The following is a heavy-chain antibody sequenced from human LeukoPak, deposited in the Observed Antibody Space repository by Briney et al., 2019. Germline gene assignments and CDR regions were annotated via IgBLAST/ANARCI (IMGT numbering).Heavy chain of an antibody. CDR1: GDSISSSSYY. CDR3: ARTPPQYCSGGSCYFNWFDP. D-gene: IGHD2-15*01. V-gene: IGHV4-39*07. Sequence: PSETLSLTCTVSGDSISSSSYYWGWIRQPPGKGLGWIGSIYYIGSTYYNPSLKSRVTISVDTSKNQFSLKLTSVTAADTAVYYCARTPPQYCSGGSCYFNWFDPWGQGTLVTVSS. J-gene: IGHJ5*02. CDR2: IYYIGST.